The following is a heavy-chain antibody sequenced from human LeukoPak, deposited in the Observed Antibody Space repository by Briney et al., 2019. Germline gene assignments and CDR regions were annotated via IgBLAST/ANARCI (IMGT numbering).Heavy chain of an antibody. CDR1: GFTFDDYG. CDR2: IYYSGST. V-gene: IGHV4-59*08. CDR3: ARQATAILGDFDY. J-gene: IGHJ4*02. Sequence: GSLRLSCAASGFTFDDYGMSWVRQAPGKGLEWIGYIYYSGSTNYNPSLKSRVTISVDTSKNQFSLELSSVTATDTAVYYCARQATAILGDFDYWGQGTLVTVSS. D-gene: IGHD2-21*02.